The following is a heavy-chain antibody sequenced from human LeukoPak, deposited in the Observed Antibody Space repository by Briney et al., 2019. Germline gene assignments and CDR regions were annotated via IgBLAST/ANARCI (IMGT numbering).Heavy chain of an antibody. D-gene: IGHD5-24*01. Sequence: KPSETLSLTCTVSGGSISSSSYYWGWIRQPPGKGLEWIGSIYYSGSTYYNPSLKSRVTISVDTSKNQFSLKLSSVTAADTAVYYCARRQRWLQCLDYWGQGTLVTVSS. J-gene: IGHJ4*02. V-gene: IGHV4-39*01. CDR2: IYYSGST. CDR1: GGSISSSSYY. CDR3: ARRQRWLQCLDY.